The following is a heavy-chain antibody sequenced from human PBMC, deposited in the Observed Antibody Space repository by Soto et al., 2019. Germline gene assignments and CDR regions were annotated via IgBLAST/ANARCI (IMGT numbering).Heavy chain of an antibody. D-gene: IGHD7-27*01. CDR1: GASVTSGTYY. J-gene: IGHJ3*02. CDR2: IYYSGST. CDR3: ASANAGAFNI. V-gene: IGHV4-61*01. Sequence: QVQLQESGPGLVKPSETLSLTCTVSGASVTSGTYYWSWIRQPPGKGLEYIGYIYYSGSTNYNPSLNSRVTISVDTPKNQFSLKLSSATAADTALYYCASANAGAFNIWGQETMVTVSS.